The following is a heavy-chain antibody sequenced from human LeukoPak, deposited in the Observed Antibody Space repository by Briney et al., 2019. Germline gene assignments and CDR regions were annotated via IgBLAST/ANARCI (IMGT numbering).Heavy chain of an antibody. CDR3: VTYYYDSSGSSFDY. CDR2: IYSGGST. CDR1: GFTVSSNY. J-gene: IGHJ4*02. Sequence: PGGSLRLSCAASGFTVSSNYMSWVRQAPGKGLEWVSVIYSGGSTYYADSVKGRFTISRDNSKNTLYLQMNSLRAEDTAVYYCVTYYYDSSGSSFDYWGQGTLVTVSS. V-gene: IGHV3-66*01. D-gene: IGHD3-22*01.